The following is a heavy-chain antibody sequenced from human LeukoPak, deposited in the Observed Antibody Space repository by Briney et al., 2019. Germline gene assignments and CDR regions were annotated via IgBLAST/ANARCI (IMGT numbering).Heavy chain of an antibody. CDR1: GFTFSSYS. CDR3: ARDLATPAVAATADGY. J-gene: IGHJ4*02. D-gene: IGHD2-15*01. CDR2: ISSSSSYI. Sequence: GGSLRLSCAASGFTFSSYSMNWVRQAPGKGLEWVSSISSSSSYIYYADSVKGRFTISIDNAKNSLYLQMNSLRAEDTAVYYCARDLATPAVAATADGYWGQGTLVTVSS. V-gene: IGHV3-21*04.